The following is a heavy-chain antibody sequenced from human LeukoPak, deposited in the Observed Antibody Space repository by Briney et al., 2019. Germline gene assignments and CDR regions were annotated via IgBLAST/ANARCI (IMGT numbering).Heavy chain of an antibody. Sequence: PGGSLRLSCAASGFTFSSYSMNWVRQAPGKGLEWVSSISSSSSYIYYADSVKGRFTISRDNAKNSLYLQMNSLRAEDTAVYYCARNPVESFGVPIWVPFDYWGQGTLVTVSS. CDR3: ARNPVESFGVPIWVPFDY. CDR2: ISSSSSYI. V-gene: IGHV3-21*01. J-gene: IGHJ4*02. D-gene: IGHD3-3*01. CDR1: GFTFSSYS.